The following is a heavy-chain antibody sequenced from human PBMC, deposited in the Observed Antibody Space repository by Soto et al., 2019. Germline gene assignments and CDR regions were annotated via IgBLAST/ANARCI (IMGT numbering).Heavy chain of an antibody. CDR3: ARDLVVVPAAITGYYYYYYGMDV. D-gene: IGHD2-2*01. V-gene: IGHV3-30-3*01. CDR1: GFTFSSYA. Sequence: GGSLRLSCAASGFTFSSYAMHWVRQAPGKGLEWVAVISYDGSNKYYADSVKGRFTISRDNSKNTLYLQMNSLRAEDTAVYYCARDLVVVPAAITGYYYYYYGMDVWGQGTTVTVSS. J-gene: IGHJ6*02. CDR2: ISYDGSNK.